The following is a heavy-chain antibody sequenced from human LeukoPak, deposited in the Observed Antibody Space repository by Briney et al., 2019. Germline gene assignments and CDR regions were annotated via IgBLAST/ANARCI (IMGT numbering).Heavy chain of an antibody. V-gene: IGHV3-23*01. J-gene: IGHJ4*02. CDR2: ITANGVNT. CDR3: ARASRVSASSFDY. D-gene: IGHD3-3*01. CDR1: GFNFNSYD. Sequence: GGSLRLSCAASGFNFNSYDMSWVRQAPGKGLEWVSSITANGVNTYYPDSVKGRFTISRDNSKNTLYLQMNSLRAEDTAVYYCARASRVSASSFDYWGQGTLVTVSS.